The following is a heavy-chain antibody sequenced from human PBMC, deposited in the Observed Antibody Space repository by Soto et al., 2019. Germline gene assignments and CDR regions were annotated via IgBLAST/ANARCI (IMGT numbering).Heavy chain of an antibody. CDR2: ASHTGGT. D-gene: IGHD1-1*01. CDR1: GGSFSGWH. V-gene: IGHV4-34*01. CDR3: ARSRNLDV. Sequence: QVQVQQWGAGLLKFSETLSLTCAVNGGSFSGWHWNWIRQPPGKGLEWIGEASHTGGTNYNPSLAGRVTISVDRSRNQLSLKLTSVSAADTAVYYCARSRNLDVWGPGTTVIVSS. J-gene: IGHJ6*02.